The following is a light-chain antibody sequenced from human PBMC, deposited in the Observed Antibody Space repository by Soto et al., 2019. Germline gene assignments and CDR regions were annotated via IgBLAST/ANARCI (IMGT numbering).Light chain of an antibody. CDR1: SSDVGGYNY. J-gene: IGLJ2*01. V-gene: IGLV2-14*01. Sequence: QSALTQPASVSGSPGQSITMSGTGTSSDVGGYNYVSWYQQHPGKAPKLMIYEVSNRPSGVSNRFSGSKSGNTASLTISGLQAEDEADYYCSSYTSSTTPVVFGGGTKLTVL. CDR2: EVS. CDR3: SSYTSSTTPVV.